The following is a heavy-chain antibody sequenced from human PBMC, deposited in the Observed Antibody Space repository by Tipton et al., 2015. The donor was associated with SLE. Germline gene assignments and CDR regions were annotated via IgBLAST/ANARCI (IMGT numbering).Heavy chain of an antibody. V-gene: IGHV3-7*01. D-gene: IGHD1-26*01. CDR1: GFTFSSSS. CDR2: IKEDGSVK. J-gene: IGHJ3*02. CDR3: ARVFPVGAVYYGAFDI. Sequence: GSLRLSCSASGFTFSSSSMHWVRQAPGKGLEWVATIKEDGSVKNYVASVKGRFTISRDNAKNSLYLQMNSLRAEDTAVYYCARVFPVGAVYYGAFDIWGQGTMVPVSS.